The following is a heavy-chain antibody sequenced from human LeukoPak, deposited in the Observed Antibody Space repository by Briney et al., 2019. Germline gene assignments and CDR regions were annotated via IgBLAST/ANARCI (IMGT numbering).Heavy chain of an antibody. CDR2: IYYSSTT. Sequence: SETLSFTCTVSGDSISSYYCSWIRQPPAKELEGIGDIYYSSTTNYNPSLHSRVTKAVDTSKNQISLKLSSVNAADTAVYYCARHSSLAHFDHWGQGSLVTVSS. J-gene: IGHJ4*02. CDR1: GDSISSYY. CDR3: ARHSSLAHFDH. V-gene: IGHV4-59*01.